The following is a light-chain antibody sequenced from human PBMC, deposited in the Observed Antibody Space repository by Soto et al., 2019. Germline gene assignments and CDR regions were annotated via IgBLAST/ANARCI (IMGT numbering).Light chain of an antibody. Sequence: EVVMTQSPATLSVSPGEGATLSCRASQSVNTNLAWYQQKPGQAPRLLIYGASTRATGIPARFSGSGSGTEFTFTISGLQSEDFAVYYCQQYNNWPVAFGQGTKLEIK. V-gene: IGKV3-15*01. CDR1: QSVNTN. J-gene: IGKJ2*01. CDR2: GAS. CDR3: QQYNNWPVA.